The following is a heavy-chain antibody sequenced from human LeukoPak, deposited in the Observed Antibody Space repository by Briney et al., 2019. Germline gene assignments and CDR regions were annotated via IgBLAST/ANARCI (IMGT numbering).Heavy chain of an antibody. D-gene: IGHD3-10*01. V-gene: IGHV5-51*01. J-gene: IGHJ5*02. CDR3: ARSMSYYGSGSYYLNDRFDP. CDR2: IYPGDSDT. Sequence: GESLKISCKSSGYSFTTYWIAWVRQMPGKGLEWMGIIYPGDSDTRYSPSFQGQVTISADKSISTAYLQWSSLKASDTAMYYCARSMSYYGSGSYYLNDRFDPWGQGTLVTVSS. CDR1: GYSFTTYW.